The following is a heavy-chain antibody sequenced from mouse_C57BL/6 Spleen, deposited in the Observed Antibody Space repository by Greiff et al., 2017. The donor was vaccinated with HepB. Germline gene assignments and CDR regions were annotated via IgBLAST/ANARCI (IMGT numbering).Heavy chain of an antibody. CDR1: GFTFTDYY. CDR2: IRNKANGYTT. D-gene: IGHD2-3*01. V-gene: IGHV7-3*01. J-gene: IGHJ4*01. CDR3: ARSGYDGYYDDYAMDY. Sequence: EVQLVESGGGLVQPGGSLSLSCAASGFTFTDYYMSWVRQPPGKALEWLGFIRNKANGYTTEYSASVKGRFTISRDNSQSILYLQMNALRAEDSATYYCARSGYDGYYDDYAMDYWGQGTSVTVSS.